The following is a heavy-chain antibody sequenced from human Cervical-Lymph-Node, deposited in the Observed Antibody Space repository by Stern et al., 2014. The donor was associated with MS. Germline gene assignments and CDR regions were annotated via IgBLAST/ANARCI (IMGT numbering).Heavy chain of an antibody. CDR1: GGTFSIYT. CDR2: IIPIFGTA. J-gene: IGHJ4*02. V-gene: IGHV1-69*01. CDR3: ARSLRSVVVTALTGYSFDY. Sequence: DQLVESGAEVKKPGSSVNVSCKASGGTFSIYTISWVRQAPGQGLEWMGGIIPIFGTASYAQKLQGRVTITADESASTAYMELSSLKSEDTAVYYCARSLRSVVVTALTGYSFDYWGQGTLVTVSS. D-gene: IGHD2-21*02.